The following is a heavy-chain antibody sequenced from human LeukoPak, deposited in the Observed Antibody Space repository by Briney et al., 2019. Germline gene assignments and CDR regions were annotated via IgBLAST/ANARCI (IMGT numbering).Heavy chain of an antibody. D-gene: IGHD3-22*01. CDR2: IYYNGNT. V-gene: IGHV4-59*01. J-gene: IGHJ3*02. Sequence: PSGTLSLTCTVSGVSISSSYWSWIRQPPGKRLEWIGFIYYNGNTTSNPSLKSRVTISADTSKNQFSLKLSSVTAADTAVYYCVRGNYDNRGYSNAFDIWGQGAMVTVSS. CDR1: GVSISSSY. CDR3: VRGNYDNRGYSNAFDI.